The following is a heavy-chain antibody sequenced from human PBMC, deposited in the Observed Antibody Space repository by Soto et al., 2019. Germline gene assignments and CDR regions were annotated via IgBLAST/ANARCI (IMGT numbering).Heavy chain of an antibody. CDR3: ARGPWIGTRSS. V-gene: IGHV3-66*01. Sequence: EVQLVESGGGLVEPGGSLRLSCAVSGFTVSGNYMSWVRQAPGRGLEWVSLMYASGSTHYADSVKGRFTISRDNSKNTLFLQMNSLRVEDTAVYFCARGPWIGTRSSWGQGTLVTVSS. D-gene: IGHD2-2*01. CDR1: GFTVSGNY. J-gene: IGHJ5*02. CDR2: MYASGST.